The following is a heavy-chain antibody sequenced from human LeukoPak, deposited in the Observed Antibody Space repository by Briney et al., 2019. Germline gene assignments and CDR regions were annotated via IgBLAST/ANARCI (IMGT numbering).Heavy chain of an antibody. CDR1: GFTFSSYG. Sequence: GRSLRLSCAASGFTFSSYGMHWVRQAPGKGLEWVAVISYDGSNKYYADSVKGRFTISRDNSKNTLHLQMNSLRAEDTAVYYCAKDLGGDAFDIWGQGTMVTVSS. J-gene: IGHJ3*02. CDR2: ISYDGSNK. D-gene: IGHD3-16*01. CDR3: AKDLGGDAFDI. V-gene: IGHV3-30*18.